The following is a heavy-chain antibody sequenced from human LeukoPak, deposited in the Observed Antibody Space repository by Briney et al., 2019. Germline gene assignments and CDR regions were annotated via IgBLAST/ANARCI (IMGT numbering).Heavy chain of an antibody. CDR1: GFTFSIYG. D-gene: IGHD1-1*01. CDR3: AIWTSGNY. J-gene: IGHJ4*02. Sequence: PGGSLRLSCAASGFTFSIYGMNWVRQAPGKGLEWVANMDPTGSQKRYVDSVRGRFTISKDNPGASLYLDMHSLRAEDTAIYYCAIWTSGNYWGQGTLVTVSS. V-gene: IGHV3-7*01. CDR2: MDPTGSQK.